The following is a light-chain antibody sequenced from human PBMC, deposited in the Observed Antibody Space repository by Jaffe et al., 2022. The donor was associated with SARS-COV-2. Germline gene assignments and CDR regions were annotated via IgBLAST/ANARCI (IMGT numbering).Light chain of an antibody. Sequence: QSALTQPASVSGSPGQSITISCTGTSTDVGGYNYVSWYQQHPGKAPKLMIYDVSNRPSGVSYRFSGSKSGNTASLTISGLQAEDEADYYCSSYRSTYRSSDTLRWVFGGGTKLTVL. CDR2: DVS. J-gene: IGLJ3*02. CDR1: STDVGGYNY. V-gene: IGLV2-14*01. CDR3: SSYRSTYRSSDTLRWV.